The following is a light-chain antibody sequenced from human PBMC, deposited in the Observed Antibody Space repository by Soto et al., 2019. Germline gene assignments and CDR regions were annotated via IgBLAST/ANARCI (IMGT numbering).Light chain of an antibody. CDR2: YAS. V-gene: IGKV3-15*01. CDR1: QNVYNN. J-gene: IGKJ4*01. Sequence: EIVMKQSPATLSVSPGEGATLSCKASQNVYNNLAWYQQRPGHPPRLLIYYASTRATGISARFSGSGYGTEFTLTISSLQSEDFAVYFCQQCRNWPLTFGGGTKGEIK. CDR3: QQCRNWPLT.